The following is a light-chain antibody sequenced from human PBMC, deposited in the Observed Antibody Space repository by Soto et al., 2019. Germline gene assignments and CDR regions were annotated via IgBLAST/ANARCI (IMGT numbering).Light chain of an antibody. CDR2: GAS. CDR1: QSVSSGH. V-gene: IGKV3-20*01. CDR3: QQYGHSLWT. J-gene: IGKJ1*01. Sequence: DIVLPHSPDTLSLSPGERASLSCSSSQSVSSGHLAWYQQKPGQAPRLLIYGASSRATGIPDRFSGSGSGTDFTLTISRLEPEDYAVYYCQQYGHSLWTFGQGGKVDIK.